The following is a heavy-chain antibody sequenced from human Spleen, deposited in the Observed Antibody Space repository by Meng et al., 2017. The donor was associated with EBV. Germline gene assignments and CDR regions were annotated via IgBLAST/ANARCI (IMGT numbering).Heavy chain of an antibody. D-gene: IGHD4-17*01. CDR1: GYTFTDYH. CDR3: ASIDSGDYGYFQH. J-gene: IGHJ1*01. V-gene: IGHV1-2*06. CDR2: INPNTGGT. Sequence: QVQLEQSGAEVKTPGASVKVSCKASGYTFTDYHMHWVRQAPGQGLEWMGRINPNTGGTNYAEKFQGRVSLTSDTSVSTAYMEVSRLRSDDTAVYYCASIDSGDYGYFQHWGQGTLVTVSS.